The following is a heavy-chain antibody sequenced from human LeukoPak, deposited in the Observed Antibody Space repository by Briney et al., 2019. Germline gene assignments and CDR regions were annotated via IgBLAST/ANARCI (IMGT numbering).Heavy chain of an antibody. J-gene: IGHJ4*02. V-gene: IGHV3-48*04. Sequence: RPGGSLRLSCAASGFTFSSYSMNWVRQAPGKGLEWVSYISSSSSTIYYADSVKGRFTISRDNAKNSLYLQMNSLRAEDTAVYYCAKEEGTYSGSHDYWGQGTLVTVSS. CDR2: ISSSSSTI. CDR1: GFTFSSYS. D-gene: IGHD1-26*01. CDR3: AKEEGTYSGSHDY.